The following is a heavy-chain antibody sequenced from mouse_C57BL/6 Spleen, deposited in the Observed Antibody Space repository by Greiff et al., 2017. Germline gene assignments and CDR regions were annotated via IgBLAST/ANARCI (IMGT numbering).Heavy chain of an antibody. D-gene: IGHD2-4*01. J-gene: IGHJ4*01. Sequence: QVQLKQSGAELARPGASVKMSCKASGYTFTSYTMHWVKQRPGPGLEWIGYINPSSGYTKYNQKFKDKATLTADKSSSTAYMQLSSLTSEDSAVYYCASLDYDYARDYWGQGTSVTVSS. CDR2: INPSSGYT. CDR3: ASLDYDYARDY. CDR1: GYTFTSYT. V-gene: IGHV1-4*01.